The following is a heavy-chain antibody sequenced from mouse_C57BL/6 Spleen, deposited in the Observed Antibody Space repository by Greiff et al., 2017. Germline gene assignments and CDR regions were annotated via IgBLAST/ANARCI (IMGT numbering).Heavy chain of an antibody. Sequence: VQLQQPGAELVRPGPSVKLSCKASGYTFTSYWMHWVKQRPIQGLEWIGNIDPSDSETHYNQKFKDKATLTVDKSSSTAYMPLSSLTSEDSAVYYCARYDLLDYWGQGTTLTVSS. D-gene: IGHD2-12*01. CDR3: ARYDLLDY. V-gene: IGHV1-52*01. J-gene: IGHJ2*01. CDR2: IDPSDSET. CDR1: GYTFTSYW.